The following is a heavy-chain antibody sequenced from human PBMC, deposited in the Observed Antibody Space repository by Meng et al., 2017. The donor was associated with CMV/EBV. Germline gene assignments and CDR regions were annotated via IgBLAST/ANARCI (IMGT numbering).Heavy chain of an antibody. CDR3: ARAYYDFWSGYFRNPNGMDV. Sequence: SETLSLTCTVSGGSVSSGSYYWSWIRQPPGKGLEWIGYIYYSGSTNYNPSLKSRVTISVDTSKNQFSLKLSSVTAADTAVYYCARAYYDFWSGYFRNPNGMDVWGQGTTVTVSS. D-gene: IGHD3-3*01. J-gene: IGHJ6*02. CDR1: GGSVSSGSYY. CDR2: IYYSGST. V-gene: IGHV4-61*01.